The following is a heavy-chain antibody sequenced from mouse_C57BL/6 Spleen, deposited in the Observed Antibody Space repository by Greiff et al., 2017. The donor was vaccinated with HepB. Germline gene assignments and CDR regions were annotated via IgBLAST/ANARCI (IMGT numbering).Heavy chain of an antibody. CDR1: GYTFTSYW. J-gene: IGHJ4*01. CDR2: INPSSGYT. V-gene: IGHV1-7*01. CDR3: ARSVITTVPDYYAMDY. Sequence: QVHVKQSGAELAKPGASVKLSCKASGYTFTSYWMHWVKQRPGQGLEWIGYINPSSGYTKYNQKFKDKATLTADKSSSTAYMQLSSLTYEDSAVYYCARSVITTVPDYYAMDYWGQGTSVTVSS. D-gene: IGHD1-1*01.